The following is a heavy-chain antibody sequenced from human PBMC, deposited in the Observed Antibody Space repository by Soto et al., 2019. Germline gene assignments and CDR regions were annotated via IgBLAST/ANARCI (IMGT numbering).Heavy chain of an antibody. CDR2: LYYSGGT. Sequence: QLQLQESGPGLVKASETLSLTCTVSGGSISSSGYYWGWIRQPPGQGLEWIASLYYSGGTYSNASLKSRLTTAVDTSKNQSSLKLGSVTAANTAVYYCARGLWLSMWAFDIWGQGTMVTVSS. CDR3: ARGLWLSMWAFDI. V-gene: IGHV4-39*01. CDR1: GGSISSSGYY. D-gene: IGHD2-21*01. J-gene: IGHJ3*02.